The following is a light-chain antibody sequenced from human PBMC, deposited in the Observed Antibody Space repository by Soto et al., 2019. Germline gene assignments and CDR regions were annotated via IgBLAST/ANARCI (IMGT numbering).Light chain of an antibody. CDR3: QQYKSFSLT. V-gene: IGKV1-5*03. CDR2: KTS. Sequence: DIQMTQSPSTLSASVGDRVTITCRASQSISNWLAWYQQKPGKAPKLLIYKTSNLDSGVPSRFSGSGSGTAVSLTISSLQPDDFATYYCQQYKSFSLTFGGGTRVEVK. CDR1: QSISNW. J-gene: IGKJ4*01.